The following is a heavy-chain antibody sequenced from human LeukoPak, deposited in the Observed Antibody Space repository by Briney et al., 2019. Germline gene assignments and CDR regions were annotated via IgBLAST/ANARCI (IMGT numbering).Heavy chain of an antibody. CDR3: TRTRGYFATTRYFDY. Sequence: ASVKVSCEASGYMFSSYYMTWVRQAPGQGLEWMGWISGYNAKTNYAQKFQGRVTMTTDTSTRTAYLELRSLSSDDTAVYYCTRTRGYFATTRYFDYWGQGTLVTVSS. CDR1: GYMFSSYY. CDR2: ISGYNAKT. D-gene: IGHD1-26*01. V-gene: IGHV1-18*01. J-gene: IGHJ4*02.